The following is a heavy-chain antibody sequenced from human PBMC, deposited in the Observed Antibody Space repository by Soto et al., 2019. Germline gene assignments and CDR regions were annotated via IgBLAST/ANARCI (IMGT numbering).Heavy chain of an antibody. Sequence: GESLKISCAASGFTFSSYAMSWVRQAPGKGLEWVSAISGSGGSTYYAYSVKGRFTISRDNSKNTMYLEMNSLRAEDTAVYYCAKDSRDIVVVVAATPAFDIWGQGTMVPVSS. CDR1: GFTFSSYA. CDR3: AKDSRDIVVVVAATPAFDI. J-gene: IGHJ3*02. CDR2: ISGSGGST. V-gene: IGHV3-23*01. D-gene: IGHD2-15*01.